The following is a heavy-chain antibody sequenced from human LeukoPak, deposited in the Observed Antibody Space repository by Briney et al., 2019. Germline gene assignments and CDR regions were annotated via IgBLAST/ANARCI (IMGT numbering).Heavy chain of an antibody. CDR2: ISGSGGST. V-gene: IGHV3-23*01. CDR3: AKTNQGQWPYGKYYFDY. J-gene: IGHJ4*02. CDR1: GFTLSSYP. Sequence: PGGSLRLSCSASGFTLSSYPFNWVRQAPGKGLEWVSAISGSGGSTYYADSVKGRFTISRDNSKNTLYLQMNSLRAEDTAVYYCAKTNQGQWPYGKYYFDYWGQGTLVTVSS. D-gene: IGHD6-19*01.